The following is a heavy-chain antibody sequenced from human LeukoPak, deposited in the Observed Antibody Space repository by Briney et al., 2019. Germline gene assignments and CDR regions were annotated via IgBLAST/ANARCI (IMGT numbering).Heavy chain of an antibody. CDR1: GFTFSSYG. CDR2: IWYDGSNK. CDR3: AKELGYYYDSPIDY. V-gene: IGHV3-33*06. J-gene: IGHJ4*02. Sequence: GGSLRLSCAASGFTFSSYGMLWVRQATGKGLEWVAVIWYDGSNKYYADSVKGRFTISRDNSKNTLYLQMNSLRAEDTAVYYCAKELGYYYDSPIDYWGQGTLVTVSS. D-gene: IGHD3-22*01.